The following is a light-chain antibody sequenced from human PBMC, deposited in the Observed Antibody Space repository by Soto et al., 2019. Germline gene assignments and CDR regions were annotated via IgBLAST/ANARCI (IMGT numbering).Light chain of an antibody. CDR1: QSIRRY. V-gene: IGKV1-39*01. J-gene: IGKJ3*01. Sequence: DIQRTQSPSSLSASVGDRVTITCRASQSIRRYLNWYQKKLGKAPKLLLYAASTLQSGVPSRFSSNESGTDFTLTISSLQPDDTATYYCQQSYNLKFPFGHGTKVDIK. CDR3: QQSYNLKFP. CDR2: AAS.